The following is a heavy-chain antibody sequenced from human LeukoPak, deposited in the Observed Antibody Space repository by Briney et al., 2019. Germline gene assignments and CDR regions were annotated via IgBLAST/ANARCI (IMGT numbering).Heavy chain of an antibody. V-gene: IGHV3-23*01. CDR1: GFTFSSYA. D-gene: IGHD5-18*01. CDR2: ISGSGGST. CDR3: AKASLGYSYGYYAFDI. Sequence: GGSLRLSCAASGFTFSSYAMSWVRQAPGKGLEWVSAISGSGGSTYYADSVKGRFTISRDNSKNTLYLQMNSLRAGDTAVYYCAKASLGYSYGYYAFDIWGQGTMVTVSS. J-gene: IGHJ3*02.